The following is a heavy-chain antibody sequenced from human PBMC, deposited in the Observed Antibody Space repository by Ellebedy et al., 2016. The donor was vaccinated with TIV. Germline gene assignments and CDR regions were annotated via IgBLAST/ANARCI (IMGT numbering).Heavy chain of an antibody. CDR3: ARRYFDL. V-gene: IGHV3-23*01. Sequence: GESLKISXAASGFTFSSYAMSWVRQAPGKGLEWVSTVTGNGDNTFCADSVKGRFTISRDNSKNTLCLQMNSLRAEDTAVYYCARRYFDLWGRGTLVTVSS. J-gene: IGHJ2*01. CDR1: GFTFSSYA. CDR2: VTGNGDNT.